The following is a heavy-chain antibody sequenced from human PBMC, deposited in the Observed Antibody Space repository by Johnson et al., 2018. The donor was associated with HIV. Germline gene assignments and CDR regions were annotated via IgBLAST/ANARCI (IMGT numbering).Heavy chain of an antibody. D-gene: IGHD7-27*01. J-gene: IGHJ3*02. Sequence: QVQLVESGGGLIQPGGSLRLSCAASGFTFSSYGMHWVRQAPGKGLEWVAVISYDGSNKYYADSVKGRFTISRDISKNTLYLQMNSLRAEDTAVYYCAKERSWAFDIWGQGTMVTVS. V-gene: IGHV3-30*18. CDR1: GFTFSSYG. CDR3: AKERSWAFDI. CDR2: ISYDGSNK.